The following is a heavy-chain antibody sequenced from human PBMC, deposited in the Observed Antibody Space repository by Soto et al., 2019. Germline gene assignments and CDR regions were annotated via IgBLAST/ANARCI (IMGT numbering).Heavy chain of an antibody. Sequence: SLNLSCKASGDTISSYPSSWVRQTPGQGLEWMGGIIPIFGTANYAQKFQGRVTITADESTSTAYMELSSLRSEDTAVYYCARGHGVVTFNWFDPWGQGTLVTVSS. CDR3: ARGHGVVTFNWFDP. J-gene: IGHJ5*02. D-gene: IGHD2-21*02. V-gene: IGHV1-69*13. CDR2: IIPIFGTA. CDR1: GDTISSYP.